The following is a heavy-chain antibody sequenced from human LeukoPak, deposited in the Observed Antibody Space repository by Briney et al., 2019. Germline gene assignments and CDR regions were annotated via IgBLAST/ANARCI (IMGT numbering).Heavy chain of an antibody. CDR3: AKDGAAYYYDTSGYYYFDY. CDR2: ISGSGGST. D-gene: IGHD3-22*01. CDR1: GFTFSSYA. Sequence: GGSLRLSCAAPGFTFSSYAMSWVRQAPGKGLEWVSAISGSGGSTYYADSVKGRFTISRDNSKNTLYLQMNSLRAEDTAVYYCAKDGAAYYYDTSGYYYFDYWGQGTLVTVSS. J-gene: IGHJ4*02. V-gene: IGHV3-23*01.